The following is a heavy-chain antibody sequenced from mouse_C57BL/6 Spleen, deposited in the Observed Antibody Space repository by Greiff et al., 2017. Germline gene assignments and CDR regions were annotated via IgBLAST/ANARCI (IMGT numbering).Heavy chain of an antibody. CDR2: LTPSPGGT. Sequence: VQLPQSGPALVKPGASVKISCKASGYSFTGYYMNWVKQSPEKRLEWIGALTPSPGGTPYNQQFKAKAPLPVDKSSSTAYMQLKSLTTEDSAVYYCARGDSSGHPYWGQGTTLTVSS. V-gene: IGHV1-42*01. D-gene: IGHD3-2*02. J-gene: IGHJ2*01. CDR3: ARGDSSGHPY. CDR1: GYSFTGYY.